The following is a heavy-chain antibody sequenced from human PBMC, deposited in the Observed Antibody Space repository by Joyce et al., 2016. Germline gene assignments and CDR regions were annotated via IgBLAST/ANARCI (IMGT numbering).Heavy chain of an antibody. CDR2: ISSSSSTI. D-gene: IGHD6-25*01. Sequence: EVHLVESGGGLVQPGGSLRLSCAASGFTFSIYSMNWVRQAPGKGLEWVSYISSSSSTIYDADSVKGRFTISRDKAKNLLYLQMSSLRAEDTAVYYCAREAALTFWGQGTMVTVSS. J-gene: IGHJ3*01. CDR3: AREAALTF. CDR1: GFTFSIYS. V-gene: IGHV3-48*01.